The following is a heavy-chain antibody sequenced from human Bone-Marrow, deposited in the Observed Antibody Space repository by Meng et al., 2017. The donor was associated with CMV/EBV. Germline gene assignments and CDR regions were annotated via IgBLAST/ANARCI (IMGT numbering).Heavy chain of an antibody. CDR1: GFTFSSYG. Sequence: GGSLRLSCAASGFTFSSYGMHWVRQAPGKGLEWVSYISSSGSTIYYADSVKGRFTISRDNAKNSLYLQMNSLRAEDTAVYYCASIRGYWGYFDYWGQGTLVTVSS. CDR3: ASIRGYWGYFDY. J-gene: IGHJ4*02. CDR2: ISSSGSTI. D-gene: IGHD7-27*01. V-gene: IGHV3-48*04.